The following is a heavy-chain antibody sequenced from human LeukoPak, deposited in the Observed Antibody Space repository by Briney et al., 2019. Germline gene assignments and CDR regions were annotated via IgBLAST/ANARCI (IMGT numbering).Heavy chain of an antibody. V-gene: IGHV3-23*01. CDR2: ITGSGDNT. CDR1: GFTFSSYA. J-gene: IGHJ4*02. CDR3: AKRSVAAADFDF. Sequence: GGSLRLSCAASGFTFSSYAMSWVRQAPGKGLEWVSLITGSGDNTYYADSVKGRFTISRDNSKNTLYLQMNSLRAEDTAVYYCAKRSVAAADFDFWGQGTLVTVSS. D-gene: IGHD6-13*01.